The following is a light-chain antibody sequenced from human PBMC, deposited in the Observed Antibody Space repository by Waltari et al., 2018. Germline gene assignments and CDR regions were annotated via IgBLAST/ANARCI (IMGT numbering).Light chain of an antibody. J-gene: IGLJ3*02. Sequence: QSVLTQPPSVSGAPGQRVTISCTGTSANIGAGYDVHWYQQIPGTAPKRLIFVNSRRPSGVPDRFSGSRSGTSASLAITGLRAEDEADYYCQSYDSSLNGRVFGGGTKVTVL. CDR2: VNS. CDR3: QSYDSSLNGRV. V-gene: IGLV1-40*01. CDR1: SANIGAGYD.